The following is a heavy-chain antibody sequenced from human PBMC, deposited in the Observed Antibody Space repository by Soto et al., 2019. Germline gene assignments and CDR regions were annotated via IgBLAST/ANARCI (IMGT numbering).Heavy chain of an antibody. J-gene: IGHJ4*02. D-gene: IGHD3-3*01. CDR1: GYTFTSYD. CDR3: ARDPRYYDFWSGSLSFDY. CDR2: INPSGGST. Sequence: GASVKVSCKASGYTFTSYDINWVRQAPGQGLEWMGIINPSGGSTSYAQKFQGRVTMTRDTSTSTVYMELSSLRSEDTAVYYCARDPRYYDFWSGSLSFDYWGQGTLVTVSS. V-gene: IGHV1-46*01.